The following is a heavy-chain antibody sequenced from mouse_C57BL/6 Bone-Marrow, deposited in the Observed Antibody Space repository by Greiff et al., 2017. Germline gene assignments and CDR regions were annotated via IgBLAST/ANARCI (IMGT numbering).Heavy chain of an antibody. CDR3: TREGGDGYYAMDY. CDR1: GFTFSSYA. Sequence: EVKLMESGEGLVKPGGSLKLSCAASGFTFSSYAMSWVRQTPEKRLEWVAYLSSGGDYIYYADTVKGRFTISRDNARNTLYLQMSSLKSEDTAMYYCTREGGDGYYAMDYWGQGTSVTVSS. V-gene: IGHV5-9-1*02. CDR2: LSSGGDYI. D-gene: IGHD2-3*01. J-gene: IGHJ4*01.